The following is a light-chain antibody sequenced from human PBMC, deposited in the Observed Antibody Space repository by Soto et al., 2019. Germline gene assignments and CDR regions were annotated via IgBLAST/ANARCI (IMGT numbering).Light chain of an antibody. Sequence: DIQMTQSPSSLSASVGDRVTITCRASQSISSYLNWYQQKPGKAPKLLIYAASSLQSGVPSRFSGSGSGTEFTLTISSLQPEDFETYYCQQSYSTPPELTFGQVTKLEIK. CDR3: QQSYSTPPELT. CDR1: QSISSY. CDR2: AAS. V-gene: IGKV1-39*01. J-gene: IGKJ2*01.